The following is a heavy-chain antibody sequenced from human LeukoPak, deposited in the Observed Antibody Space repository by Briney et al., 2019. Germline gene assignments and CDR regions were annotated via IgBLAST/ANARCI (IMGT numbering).Heavy chain of an antibody. CDR2: IYYSGST. J-gene: IGHJ5*02. Sequence: SETLSLTCTVSGGSISSSSYYWGWIRQPPGKGLEWIGSIYYSGSTYYNPSLKSRVTISVDTSKNQFSLKLSSVTAADTAVYYCARHNSGVLLWFGEPNWFDPWGQGTLVTVSS. V-gene: IGHV4-39*01. CDR1: GGSISSSSYY. CDR3: ARHNSGVLLWFGEPNWFDP. D-gene: IGHD3-10*01.